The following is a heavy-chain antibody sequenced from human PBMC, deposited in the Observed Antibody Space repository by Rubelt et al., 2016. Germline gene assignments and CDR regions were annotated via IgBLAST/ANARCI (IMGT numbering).Heavy chain of an antibody. Sequence: GLEWIGEINHSGSTNYNPSLKSRVTISVDTSKNQFSLKLSSVTAADTAVYYCARQGGYSGDSSSSHYYYMDVWGKGTTVTVSS. CDR3: ARQGGYSGDSSSSHYYYMDV. V-gene: IGHV4-34*01. D-gene: IGHD6-6*01. CDR2: INHSGST. J-gene: IGHJ6*03.